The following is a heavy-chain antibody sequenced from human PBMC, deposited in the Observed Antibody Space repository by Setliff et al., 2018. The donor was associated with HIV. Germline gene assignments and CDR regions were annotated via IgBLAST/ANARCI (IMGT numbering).Heavy chain of an antibody. D-gene: IGHD3-10*01. CDR1: GDNFNNVA. J-gene: IGHJ5*02. Sequence: GASVKVSCKASGDNFNNVAFNCVRQAPGQGLEWMGGILPIFGATDYAQKFQGRLTLTAVQSENSVYMELSSLGSDDTAVYYCTNRGGSGTNVGNWFDPWGQGTLVTSPQ. CDR2: ILPIFGAT. V-gene: IGHV1-69*13. CDR3: TNRGGSGTNVGNWFDP.